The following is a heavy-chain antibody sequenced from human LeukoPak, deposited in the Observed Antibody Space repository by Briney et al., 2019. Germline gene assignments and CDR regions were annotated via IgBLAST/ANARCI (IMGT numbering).Heavy chain of an antibody. D-gene: IGHD2-21*02. Sequence: GRSLRLSCAASGFTFSSYAMHWVRQAPGKGLEWVAVISYDGSNKYYADSVKGRFTISRDNSKNTLYLQMNSLRAEDTAVYYCARDWHIVVVTAAGGWGQGTLVTVSS. V-gene: IGHV3-30-3*01. J-gene: IGHJ4*02. CDR3: ARDWHIVVVTAAGG. CDR1: GFTFSSYA. CDR2: ISYDGSNK.